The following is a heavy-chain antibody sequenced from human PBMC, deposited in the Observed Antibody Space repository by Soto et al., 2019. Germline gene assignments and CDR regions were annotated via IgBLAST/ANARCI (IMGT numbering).Heavy chain of an antibody. D-gene: IGHD1-1*01. CDR1: GYTFSTYG. Sequence: QVQLVQSGAEVKKPGASVKVPCKASGYTFSTYGFSWVRQAPGQGLEWMGWIGADNGDTNYAQNFQGRVTMTTDTSTTTSYMELRSLTSDATAVYFCARDWKGAEGFDPWGQGTLVTVSS. J-gene: IGHJ5*02. V-gene: IGHV1-18*01. CDR2: IGADNGDT. CDR3: ARDWKGAEGFDP.